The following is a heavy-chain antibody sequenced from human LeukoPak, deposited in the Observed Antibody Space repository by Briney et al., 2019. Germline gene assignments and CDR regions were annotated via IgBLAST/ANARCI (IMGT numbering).Heavy chain of an antibody. D-gene: IGHD1-26*01. CDR2: ISWNSGSI. CDR3: AKDFGWELAPGYGMDV. Sequence: GRSLRLSCAASGFTFDDYAMHWVRQAPGKGLEWVSGISWNSGSIGYADSVKGRFTISRDNAKNSLYLQMNSLRAEDTALYYCAKDFGWELAPGYGMDVWGQGTTVTVSS. V-gene: IGHV3-9*01. J-gene: IGHJ6*02. CDR1: GFTFDDYA.